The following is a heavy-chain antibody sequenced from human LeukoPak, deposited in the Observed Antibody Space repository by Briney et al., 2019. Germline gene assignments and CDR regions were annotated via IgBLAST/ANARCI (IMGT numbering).Heavy chain of an antibody. D-gene: IGHD6-19*01. J-gene: IGHJ4*02. CDR1: GGTFSSYA. CDR3: AGDGAVAGTGYYFDY. CDR2: IIPILGIA. Sequence: ASVKVSCKASGGTFSSYAISWVRQAPGQGLEWMGRIIPILGIANYAQKFQGRVTITADKSTSTAYMELSSLRSEDTAVYYCAGDGAVAGTGYYFDYWGQGTLVTVSS. V-gene: IGHV1-69*04.